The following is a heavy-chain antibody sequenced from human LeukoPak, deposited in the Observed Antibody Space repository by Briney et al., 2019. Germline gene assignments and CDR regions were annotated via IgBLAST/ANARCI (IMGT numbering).Heavy chain of an antibody. CDR1: GYTFTGYY. J-gene: IGHJ5*02. D-gene: IGHD3-10*01. Sequence: ASVKVSCKASGYTFTGYYMHWVRQATGQGLEWMGWMNPNSGNTGYAQKFQGRVTMTRNTSISTAYMELSSLRSEDTAVYYCARGTLLWFGEGDNWFDPWGQGTLVTVSS. CDR2: MNPNSGNT. V-gene: IGHV1-8*02. CDR3: ARGTLLWFGEGDNWFDP.